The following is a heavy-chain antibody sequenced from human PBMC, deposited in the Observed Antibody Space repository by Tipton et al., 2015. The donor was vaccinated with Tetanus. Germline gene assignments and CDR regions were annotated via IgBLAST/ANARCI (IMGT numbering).Heavy chain of an antibody. D-gene: IGHD6-25*01. J-gene: IGHJ4*02. CDR2: ITFDGSTK. CDR3: ASGSTLDY. V-gene: IGHV3-30-3*01. Sequence: SLRLSCAASGFTFTRYAMHWVRQTPVKGLEWVAVITFDGSTKYYGDSVKGRFTLSRDNSQNTLFLQMNSLKVEDTAVYYCASGSTLDYWGQGTLVTVSS. CDR1: GFTFTRYA.